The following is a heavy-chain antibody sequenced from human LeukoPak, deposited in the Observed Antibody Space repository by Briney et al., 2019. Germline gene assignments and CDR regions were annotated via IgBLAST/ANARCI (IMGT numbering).Heavy chain of an antibody. Sequence: ASVKVSCKASGYTFTGYYMHWVRQAPGQGLEWMGWINPNSGGTNYAQKFQGRVTMTRDTSISTAYMELSRLRSDDTAVYYCARARKFWSGYSYWGQGTLVTVSS. V-gene: IGHV1-2*02. J-gene: IGHJ4*02. CDR3: ARARKFWSGYSY. CDR2: INPNSGGT. D-gene: IGHD3-3*01. CDR1: GYTFTGYY.